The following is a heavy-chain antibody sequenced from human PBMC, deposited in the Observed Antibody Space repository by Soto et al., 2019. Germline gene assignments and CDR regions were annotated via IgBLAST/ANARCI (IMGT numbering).Heavy chain of an antibody. V-gene: IGHV3-7*01. Sequence: GGSLRLSCAASGFTFSSYWMSWVRQAPGKGLEWVANIKQDGSEKYYVDSVKGRFTISRDNAKNSLYLQMNSLRAEDTAVYYCARDHYDSSGYWDAFDIWGQGTMVTVSS. CDR3: ARDHYDSSGYWDAFDI. J-gene: IGHJ3*02. CDR1: GFTFSSYW. CDR2: IKQDGSEK. D-gene: IGHD3-22*01.